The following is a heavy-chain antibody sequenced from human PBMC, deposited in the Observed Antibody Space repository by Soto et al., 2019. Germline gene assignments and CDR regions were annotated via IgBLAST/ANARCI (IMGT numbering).Heavy chain of an antibody. CDR1: GYTFTSYY. CDR2: INPSGGST. CDR3: ARDQEPSTLYYDYYYMDV. J-gene: IGHJ6*03. Sequence: ASVTVSCQAAGYTFTSYYIHWVRQAPGQGLEWMGIINPSGGSTSYAQKFQGRVTMTRDTSTSTVYMEVSGLRSEDTAVYYCARDQEPSTLYYDYYYMDVWGKGTTVTVSS. V-gene: IGHV1-46*03.